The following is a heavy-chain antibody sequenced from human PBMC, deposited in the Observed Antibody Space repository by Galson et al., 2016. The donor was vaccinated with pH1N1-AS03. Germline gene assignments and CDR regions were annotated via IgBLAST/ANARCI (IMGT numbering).Heavy chain of an antibody. V-gene: IGHV3-30*04. D-gene: IGHD6-19*01. J-gene: IGHJ4*02. Sequence: SLRLSCAASGFNFSIYSVHWVRQPPGRGLQWVALISYDGTKKFYADSVKGRFTISRDTSKNTLYLQMNSLRVEDTALYYCTRASGSGWYGSYYDYWGQGTLVPVSS. CDR2: ISYDGTKK. CDR3: TRASGSGWYGSYYDY. CDR1: GFNFSIYS.